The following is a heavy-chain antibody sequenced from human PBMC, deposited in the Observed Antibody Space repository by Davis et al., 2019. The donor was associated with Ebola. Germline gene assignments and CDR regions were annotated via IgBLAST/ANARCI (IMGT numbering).Heavy chain of an antibody. D-gene: IGHD6-19*01. Sequence: GESLKISCAASGFTFTSYSMSWLRLAPGKVLEWVVAISGSGGSAYYADSVQGRFTISRDNSKNTLYLQMNSLRAEDTAVYYCAKDLKWLVPYGMDVWGQGTTVTVSS. CDR3: AKDLKWLVPYGMDV. CDR2: ISGSGGSA. J-gene: IGHJ6*02. V-gene: IGHV3-23*01. CDR1: GFTFTSYS.